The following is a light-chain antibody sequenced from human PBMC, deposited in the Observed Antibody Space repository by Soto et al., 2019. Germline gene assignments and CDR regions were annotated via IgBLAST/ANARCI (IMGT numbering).Light chain of an antibody. J-gene: IGKJ4*01. V-gene: IGKV3-15*01. CDR3: QQYNNWPL. CDR1: QSVSSN. Sequence: EIVMTQSPATLSVSPGERATLSCRASQSVSSNLAWYQQKPGQAPRLLIYGASTRATGIPARFSGSGSGTEFTLTISSLQSEDFADYYCQQYNNWPLFGGGTKVEIK. CDR2: GAS.